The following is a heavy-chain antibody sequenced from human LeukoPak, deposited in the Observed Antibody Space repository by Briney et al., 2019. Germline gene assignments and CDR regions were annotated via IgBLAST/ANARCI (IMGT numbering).Heavy chain of an antibody. Sequence: LGESLKISCKGSGYSFTSYWIGWVRQMPGKGLEWMGIIYPGDSDTRYSPSFQGQVTISADKSISTAYLQWSSLKASDTAMYYCARQTGLWFGELSLFDYWGQGTLVTVSS. CDR1: GYSFTSYW. J-gene: IGHJ4*02. CDR3: ARQTGLWFGELSLFDY. D-gene: IGHD3-10*01. V-gene: IGHV5-51*01. CDR2: IYPGDSDT.